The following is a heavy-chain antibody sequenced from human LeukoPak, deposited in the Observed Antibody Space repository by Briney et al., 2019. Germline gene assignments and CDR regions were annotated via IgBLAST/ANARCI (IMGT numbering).Heavy chain of an antibody. CDR1: GFTFNMYA. J-gene: IGHJ4*02. Sequence: GGSLRLSCAASGFTFNMYAMNWVRQAPGKGLEWVSSISGGDESTYNADSVKGRFIISRDNSKNTLYLQMNGLRAEDTAIYYCAKGEGGSCSSSSCSTYFDYWGQGTLVTVSS. CDR2: ISGGDEST. V-gene: IGHV3-23*01. D-gene: IGHD2-15*01. CDR3: AKGEGGSCSSSSCSTYFDY.